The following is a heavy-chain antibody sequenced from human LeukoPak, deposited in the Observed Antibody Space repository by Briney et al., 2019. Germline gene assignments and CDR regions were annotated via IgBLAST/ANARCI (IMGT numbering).Heavy chain of an antibody. D-gene: IGHD3-10*01. Sequence: GASVKVSCKASGYTFTSYGISWVRQAPGQGLEWMGWISAYNGNTNYAQKLQGRVTMTTDTSTSTAYMELRSLRSDDTAVYYCARDCRQARRIYGSGTLDAFDIWGQGTMVTVSS. J-gene: IGHJ3*02. V-gene: IGHV1-18*01. CDR1: GYTFTSYG. CDR3: ARDCRQARRIYGSGTLDAFDI. CDR2: ISAYNGNT.